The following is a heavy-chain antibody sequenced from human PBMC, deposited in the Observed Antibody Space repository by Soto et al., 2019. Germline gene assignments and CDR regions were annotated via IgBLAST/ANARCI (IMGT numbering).Heavy chain of an antibody. D-gene: IGHD3-3*01. CDR2: ISGSGGST. J-gene: IGHJ4*02. V-gene: IGHV3-23*01. CDR3: AKVATRSAIFLDY. CDR1: GFTFSNYA. Sequence: EVQLLESGGGLVQPGGSLRLSCAASGFTFSNYAMSWVRQAPGKGLEWVSSISGSGGSTYYADSVKGRFTVSRDNSKNTVYLQMNRLRIEVTGVYYCAKVATRSAIFLDYWGQGTLVTVSS.